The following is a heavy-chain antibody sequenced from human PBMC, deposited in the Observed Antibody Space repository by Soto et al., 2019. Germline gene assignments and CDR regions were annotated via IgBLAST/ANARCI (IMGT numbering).Heavy chain of an antibody. V-gene: IGHV4-30-2*01. CDR1: GGSISSGGYS. D-gene: IGHD3-10*01. CDR2: IYHSGST. J-gene: IGHJ6*02. CDR3: ARQGFGVLHGLVDV. Sequence: ASDTLSLTCAVSGGSISSGGYSWSWIRQPPGKGLEWIGYIYHSGSTYYNPSLKGRVSISVDTSKNQFSLTLTSVTAAGTAVYYCARQGFGVLHGLVDVWGQGTTVTVSS.